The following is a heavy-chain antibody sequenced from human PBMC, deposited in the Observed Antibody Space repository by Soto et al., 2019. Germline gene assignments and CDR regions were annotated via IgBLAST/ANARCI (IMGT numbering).Heavy chain of an antibody. CDR2: ISASGGST. Sequence: EVQLLESGGNLVQPGVSLRLSCAASGFTFSSYAMNWVRQAPGKGLEWVSSISASGGSTLYADSVKGRITISRDNSKNQIYLQLNSPRDDDTAVYFCAKGRAPSDWDPSYYFGMDVWGLGTTVTVSS. V-gene: IGHV3-23*01. D-gene: IGHD2-21*02. J-gene: IGHJ6*02. CDR3: AKGRAPSDWDPSYYFGMDV. CDR1: GFTFSSYA.